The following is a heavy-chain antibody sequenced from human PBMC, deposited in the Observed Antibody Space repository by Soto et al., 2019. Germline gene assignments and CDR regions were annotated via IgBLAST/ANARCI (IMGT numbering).Heavy chain of an antibody. CDR2: INPSGGST. CDR3: TKGGISGSYYTSGSDAFDI. Sequence: GASVKVSCKASGYTFTSYYMHWVRQAPGQGLEWMGIINPSGGSTSYAQKFQGRVTMTRDTSTSTVYMELSSLRSEDTAVFYCTKGGISGSYYTSGSDAFDIWGQGTMVTVSS. J-gene: IGHJ3*02. CDR1: GYTFTSYY. V-gene: IGHV1-46*03. D-gene: IGHD3-10*01.